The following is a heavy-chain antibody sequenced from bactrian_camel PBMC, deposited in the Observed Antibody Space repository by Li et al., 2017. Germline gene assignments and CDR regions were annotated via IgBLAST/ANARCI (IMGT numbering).Heavy chain of an antibody. CDR2: FYAGGGNT. D-gene: IGHD8*01. V-gene: IGHV3S54*01. CDR1: GFSFSYMC. CDR3: ATTSAWSFAY. J-gene: IGHJ6*01. Sequence: VQLVESGGGSVQAGGSLRLSCAAAGFSFSYMCVGWFRQAPGKEREAVATFYAGGGNTYYAASVKGRFTISRDNAKNTLYLQMTSVKTEDTAVYYCATTSAWSFAYWGQGTQVTVS.